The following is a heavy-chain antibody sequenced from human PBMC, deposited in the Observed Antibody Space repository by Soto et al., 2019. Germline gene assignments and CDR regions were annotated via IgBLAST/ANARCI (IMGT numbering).Heavy chain of an antibody. J-gene: IGHJ6*02. CDR1: GGTFSSYP. D-gene: IGHD1-1*01. CDR3: ARVGTVNEYGMAV. V-gene: IGHV1-69*01. CDR2: IIPFFGTS. Sequence: QVQLVQSGAEVKKPGSSVKVSCEASGGTFSSYPINWVRQAPGQGLEWMGGIIPFFGTSNYAQKLQGRVTITADDSMSTAYLGLRRLRSEDPAVFHWARVGTVNEYGMAVWGQGTTVTVS.